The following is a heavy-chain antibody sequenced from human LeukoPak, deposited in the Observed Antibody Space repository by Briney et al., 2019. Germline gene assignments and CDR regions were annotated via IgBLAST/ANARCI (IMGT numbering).Heavy chain of an antibody. CDR3: ARGAALGQTRDY. V-gene: IGHV1-8*03. J-gene: IGHJ4*02. CDR2: MNPNSGNT. Sequence: ASVKVSCKASGYTFTSYDINWVRQATGQGLEWMGWMNPNSGNTGYAQKFQGRVTITRNTSISTAYMELSSLRSEDTAVYYCARGAALGQTRDYWGQGTLVTVSS. D-gene: IGHD6-13*01. CDR1: GYTFTSYD.